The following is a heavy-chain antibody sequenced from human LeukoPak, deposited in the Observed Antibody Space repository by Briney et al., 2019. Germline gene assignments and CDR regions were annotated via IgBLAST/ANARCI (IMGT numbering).Heavy chain of an antibody. J-gene: IGHJ4*02. V-gene: IGHV3-64D*06. Sequence: GGSLTLSCSPSGFTLSTYAMYWVRQAPGKGLEYVSALTSNGGSAYYADSVKGRYTISRDNSRNTLYLQMSSPRAEDTAVYYCVGFRATAGLYWGQGTLVTVSS. CDR2: LTSNGGSA. D-gene: IGHD6-13*01. CDR3: VGFRATAGLY. CDR1: GFTLSTYA.